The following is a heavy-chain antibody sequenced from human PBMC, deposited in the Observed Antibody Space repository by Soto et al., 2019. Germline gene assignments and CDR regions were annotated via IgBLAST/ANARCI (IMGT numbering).Heavy chain of an antibody. J-gene: IGHJ3*02. V-gene: IGHV3-23*01. D-gene: IGHD2-2*01. Sequence: GGSLRLSCAASGFSFSSYAMHYVRQAPGKGLEWVSAISITGGSTFYSDSVKGRFTISRDNAKNTFYLEMNSLRAEDTAVYYCRPAGKGHAFDIWGQGTMVTVSS. CDR2: ISITGGST. CDR3: RPAGKGHAFDI. CDR1: GFSFSSYA.